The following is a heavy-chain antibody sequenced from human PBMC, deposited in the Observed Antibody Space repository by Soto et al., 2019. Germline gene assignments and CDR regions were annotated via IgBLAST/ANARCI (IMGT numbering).Heavy chain of an antibody. CDR3: AKGRFLEWLFDYMDV. J-gene: IGHJ6*03. CDR1: GFTFDDYA. D-gene: IGHD3-3*01. V-gene: IGHV3-9*01. CDR2: ISWNSGSI. Sequence: EVQLVESGGGLVQPGRSLRLSCAASGFTFDDYAMHWVRQAPGKGLEWVSGISWNSGSIGYADSVKGRFTISRDNAKNSLYLRMNSLRHEDTALYYCAKGRFLEWLFDYMDVWGKGTTVTVSS.